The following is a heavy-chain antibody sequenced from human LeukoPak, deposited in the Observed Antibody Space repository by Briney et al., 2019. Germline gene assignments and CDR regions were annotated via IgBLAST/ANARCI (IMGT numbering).Heavy chain of an antibody. CDR2: IYPGDSDT. CDR1: GYSFTSSW. Sequence: GESLKISCKGSGYSFTSSWIGWVRQMPGKGLERMGIIYPGDSDTRYSPSFQGQVTISADKSISTAYLQWSSLKASDTAMYYCAIYSDTYYFDHWGQGTLVTVPS. V-gene: IGHV5-51*01. CDR3: AIYSDTYYFDH. J-gene: IGHJ4*02. D-gene: IGHD1-26*01.